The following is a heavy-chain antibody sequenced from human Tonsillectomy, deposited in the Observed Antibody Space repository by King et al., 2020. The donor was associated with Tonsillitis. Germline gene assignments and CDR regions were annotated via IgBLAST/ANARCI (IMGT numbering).Heavy chain of an antibody. CDR1: GFPFSTSN. V-gene: IGHV3-21*01. CDR2: ITSNSIYT. CDR3: ARAGGNYCSFDI. Sequence: VQLVESGGGLVKPGGSLRLSCAASGFPFSTSNMNWVRQAPGKGLEWVSSITSNSIYTYYADSVEGRFTVSRDSAKTSLYLQMDSLRVEDTAVYYCARAGGNYCSFDIWGQGTMVTVSS. J-gene: IGHJ3*02. D-gene: IGHD1-26*01.